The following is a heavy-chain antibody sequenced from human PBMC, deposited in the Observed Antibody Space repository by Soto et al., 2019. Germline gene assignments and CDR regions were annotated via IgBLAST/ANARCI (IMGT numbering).Heavy chain of an antibody. Sequence: QVQLVESGGGVVQPGRSLRLSCAASGFTFSSYGMHWVRQAPGKGLEWVAVIWYDGSNKQYVDPVKGRFTISRDNSKNTLYLQMNRLRAEDTAVYYCARDLCSGWCGAMDVWGQGTTVTVSS. V-gene: IGHV3-33*01. CDR2: IWYDGSNK. D-gene: IGHD6-13*01. CDR3: ARDLCSGWCGAMDV. CDR1: GFTFSSYG. J-gene: IGHJ6*02.